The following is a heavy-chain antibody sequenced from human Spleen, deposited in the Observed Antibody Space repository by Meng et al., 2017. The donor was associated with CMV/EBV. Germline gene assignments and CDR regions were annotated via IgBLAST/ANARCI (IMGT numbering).Heavy chain of an antibody. CDR3: ARREILGYNEGLFGFNI. CDR2: ISGGGENT. V-gene: IGHV3-23*01. Sequence: GGSLRLSCAVSGFTFSGSGMAWVRQAPGKGLEWVSTISGGGENTHYADSVKGRFTISRDNSKNTLYLQMNSLRTEDTALYYCARREILGYNEGLFGFNIWGQGTRVTVSS. D-gene: IGHD5-18*01. CDR1: GFTFSGSG. J-gene: IGHJ3*02.